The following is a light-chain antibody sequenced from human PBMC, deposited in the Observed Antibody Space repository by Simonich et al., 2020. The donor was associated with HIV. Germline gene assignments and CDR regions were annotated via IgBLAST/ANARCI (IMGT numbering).Light chain of an antibody. Sequence: DIQMTQSPSSLSASVGDRVTITCRTSQSISNYLNWYQQKPGKAPKLLIYKASSLESGVPSRFSGSGSGTEFTLTISSLQPDDFATYYCQQYNSYSPMYTFGQGTKLEIK. J-gene: IGKJ2*01. CDR2: KAS. CDR1: QSISNY. V-gene: IGKV1-5*03. CDR3: QQYNSYSPMYT.